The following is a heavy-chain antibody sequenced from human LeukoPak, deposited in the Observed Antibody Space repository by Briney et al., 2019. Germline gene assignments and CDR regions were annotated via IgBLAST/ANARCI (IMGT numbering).Heavy chain of an antibody. CDR3: ARIRPGNYFDY. Sequence: PSETLSLTCAVYGGSFSGYYWSWIRQPPGKGLEWVASIKEDGSEEHYVDSVKGRFTISRDNARNSVHVQMNSLRAEDTAVYFCARIRPGNYFDYWGQGALVTVSS. V-gene: IGHV3-7*01. CDR1: GGSFSGYY. CDR2: IKEDGSEE. J-gene: IGHJ4*02. D-gene: IGHD6-6*01.